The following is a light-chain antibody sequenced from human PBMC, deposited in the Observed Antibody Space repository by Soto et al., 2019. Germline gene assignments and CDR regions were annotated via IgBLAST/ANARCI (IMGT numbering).Light chain of an antibody. Sequence: DIQMTQSPSSLSTSVGDRVTITCRASQGISTFLNWYQQKPGKAPRLLTYAASRLQSGVPARFSGSGAETDFTLTITSLQPEDFGIYYCQQSYATVRTFGGGTKVDIK. CDR3: QQSYATVRT. J-gene: IGKJ4*01. CDR2: AAS. V-gene: IGKV1-39*01. CDR1: QGISTF.